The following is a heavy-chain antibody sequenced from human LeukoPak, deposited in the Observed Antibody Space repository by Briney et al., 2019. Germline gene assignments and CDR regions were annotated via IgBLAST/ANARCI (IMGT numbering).Heavy chain of an antibody. CDR3: ARTFDF. CDR1: GFTFTSFD. J-gene: IGHJ4*02. Sequence: GGSLRLSCAASGFTFTSFDMNWVRQAPGKGLEWVSFISGRDTSIYYADSVRGRFTTSRDNAKNSVYLQMNSLRAEDTAVYYCARTFDFWGQGVLVTVSS. V-gene: IGHV3-48*03. CDR2: ISGRDTSI.